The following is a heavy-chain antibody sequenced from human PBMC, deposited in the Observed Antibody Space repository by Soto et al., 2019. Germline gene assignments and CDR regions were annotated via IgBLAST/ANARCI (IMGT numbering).Heavy chain of an antibody. D-gene: IGHD6-19*01. CDR1: GFTFSSSA. J-gene: IGHJ5*02. Sequence: EVRLLESGGGLAQPGGSRRLSCAASGFTFSSSAMNWVRQAPGKGLEWVSSIRVGGGDTFYADSVRGRFTVSRDISRNTLYLQMNCLRAEDTAIYCCAKSSVGPVRTSGWCNWFYPWGQGTVVTVSS. CDR2: IRVGGGDT. V-gene: IGHV3-23*01. CDR3: AKSSVGPVRTSGWCNWFYP.